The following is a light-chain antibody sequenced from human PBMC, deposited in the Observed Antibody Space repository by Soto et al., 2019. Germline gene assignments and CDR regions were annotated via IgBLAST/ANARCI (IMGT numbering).Light chain of an antibody. J-gene: IGLJ1*01. V-gene: IGLV2-14*01. Sequence: LTQPASVSGSPGQSITISCTGTSSDVGGYNYVSWYQQHPGKAPKLVIYDVSNRPSGVSNRFSGSKSGNTASLTISGLQAEDEADYYCSSYTSSSTLVFGTGTKVTVL. CDR2: DVS. CDR3: SSYTSSSTLV. CDR1: SSDVGGYNY.